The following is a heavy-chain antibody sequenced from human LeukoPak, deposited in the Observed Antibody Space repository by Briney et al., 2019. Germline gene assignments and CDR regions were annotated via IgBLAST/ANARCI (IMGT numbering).Heavy chain of an antibody. CDR1: GYTFTGYY. CDR3: ARGYCSGGSCYSIDY. V-gene: IGHV1-2*06. D-gene: IGHD2-15*01. J-gene: IGHJ4*02. CDR2: INPNSGGT. Sequence: ASVKVSCTASGYTFTGYYMHWVRQAPGQGLEWMGRINPNSGGTNYAQKFQGRVTMTRDTSISTAYMELSRLRSDDTAVYYCARGYCSGGSCYSIDYWGQGTLVTVSS.